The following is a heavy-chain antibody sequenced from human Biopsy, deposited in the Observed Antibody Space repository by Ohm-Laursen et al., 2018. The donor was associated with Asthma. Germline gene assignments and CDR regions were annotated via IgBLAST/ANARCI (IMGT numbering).Heavy chain of an antibody. D-gene: IGHD6-19*01. CDR3: ARESSVAGSSDFDY. V-gene: IGHV3-30*03. J-gene: IGHJ4*02. CDR2: ISYDESNK. Sequence: SLRLSCTASGFTFSSYGMHWVRQAPSKGLEWVAVISYDESNKYYADSVKGRFTISRDNSKNTLYLQMNSLRAEDTAVYYCARESSVAGSSDFDYWGQGTLVSVSS. CDR1: GFTFSSYG.